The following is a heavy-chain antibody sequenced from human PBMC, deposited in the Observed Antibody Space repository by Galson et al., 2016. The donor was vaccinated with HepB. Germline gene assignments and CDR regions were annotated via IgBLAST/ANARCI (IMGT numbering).Heavy chain of an antibody. Sequence: SLRLSCAASGFTFSSYAMSWVRQAPGKGLEWIGEIYHSGSTNYNPSLQSRVTISVDKSKNQFSLNLSPVTAADTAVYYCATGPPPKRLDSWGQGILVTVSS. CDR1: GFTFSSYAM. V-gene: IGHV4-4*02. CDR2: IYHSGST. J-gene: IGHJ5*01. CDR3: ATGPPPKRLDS.